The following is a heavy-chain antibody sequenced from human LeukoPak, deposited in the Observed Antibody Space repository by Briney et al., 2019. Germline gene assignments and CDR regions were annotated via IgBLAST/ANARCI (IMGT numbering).Heavy chain of an antibody. Sequence: PGGSLRLSCAASGFTFSSYEMNWVRQAPGKGLEWVSYISSSGSTIYYADSVKGRFTISRDNSKNTLYLQMNSLRAEDTAVYYCARGQELVGIVGATLYYWGQGTLVTVSS. D-gene: IGHD1-26*01. J-gene: IGHJ4*02. CDR1: GFTFSSYE. CDR2: ISSSGSTI. V-gene: IGHV3-48*03. CDR3: ARGQELVGIVGATLYY.